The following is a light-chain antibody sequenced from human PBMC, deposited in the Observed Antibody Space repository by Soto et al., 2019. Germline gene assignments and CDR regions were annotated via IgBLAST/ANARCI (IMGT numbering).Light chain of an antibody. CDR3: APWDDSLNGYV. Sequence: QSVLTQPPSASGTPGQRVTISCSGSSFNIGSNTVNWYQQLPGTAPKLLIYSNNQRPSGVPDRFSGSKSGTSASLAISGLQSEDEADYYCAPWDDSLNGYVFGTGTKVTVL. CDR1: SFNIGSNT. CDR2: SNN. J-gene: IGLJ1*01. V-gene: IGLV1-44*01.